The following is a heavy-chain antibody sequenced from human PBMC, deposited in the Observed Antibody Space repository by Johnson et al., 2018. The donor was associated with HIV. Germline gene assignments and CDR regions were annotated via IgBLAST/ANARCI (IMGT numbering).Heavy chain of an antibody. CDR2: ISDDAVYK. D-gene: IGHD4-23*01. CDR1: GFAFSNSA. Sequence: QVQLVESGGGVVQPGGSLTLTCEASGFAFSNSALHWVRQAPGKGLAWVAVISDDAVYKHYGDSVKGRFSISRDNSKNTVDLRMNSLRSEDTAVYWCAKGLRWIDAYDFWGQGTMVAVSS. V-gene: IGHV3-30*04. J-gene: IGHJ3*01. CDR3: AKGLRWIDAYDF.